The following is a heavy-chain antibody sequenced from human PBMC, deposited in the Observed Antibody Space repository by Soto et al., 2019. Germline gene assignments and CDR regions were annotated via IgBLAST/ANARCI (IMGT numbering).Heavy chain of an antibody. Sequence: SETLSLTCVVSGGSISSGGYYWSWIRQHPEKGLEWIGYISYSGSTYYNPSLKSRLTISVDTSKNLFSLKLSSVTAADTAVYYCARGPRDGFDYWGQGTMVTVYS. CDR3: ARGPRDGFDY. J-gene: IGHJ4*02. V-gene: IGHV4-31*11. CDR1: GGSISSGGYY. CDR2: ISYSGST.